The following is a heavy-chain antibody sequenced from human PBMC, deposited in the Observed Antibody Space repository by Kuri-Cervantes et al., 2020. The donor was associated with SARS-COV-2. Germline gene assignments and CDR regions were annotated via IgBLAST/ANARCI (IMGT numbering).Heavy chain of an antibody. D-gene: IGHD2-21*01. J-gene: IGHJ6*03. CDR1: GFTVSSNY. Sequence: LSLTCAASGFTVSSNYMSWVRQAPGKGLEWVSSISSSSSYIYYADSVKGRFTVSKGNAKNSLYLQMNSLRGEDTAVYSCARVAGEGPIYYYYMDVWGKGTAVTVSS. CDR3: ARVAGEGPIYYYYMDV. V-gene: IGHV3-21*01. CDR2: ISSSSSYI.